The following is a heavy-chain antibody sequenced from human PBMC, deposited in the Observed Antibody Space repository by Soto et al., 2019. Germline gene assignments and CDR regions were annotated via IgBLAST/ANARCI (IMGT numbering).Heavy chain of an antibody. J-gene: IGHJ3*02. V-gene: IGHV2-5*02. CDR1: GFSLSTSGVG. Sequence: QITLKESGPTLVKPTQTLTLTCTFSGFSLSTSGVGVGWIRQPPGKALEWLAFIYWDDDKIYSPSLKSRLTISKETSKNQVVLTMTNMDPGDTATYYCAHGAYGPAFDIWGQGTMVIVSS. CDR3: AHGAYGPAFDI. D-gene: IGHD3-10*01. CDR2: IYWDDDK.